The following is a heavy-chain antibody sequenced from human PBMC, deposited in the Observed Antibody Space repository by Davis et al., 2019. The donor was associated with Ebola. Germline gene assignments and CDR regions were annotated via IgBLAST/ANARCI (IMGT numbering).Heavy chain of an antibody. Sequence: GESLKISCAASGFTFSSYSMNWVRQAPGKGLEWVSYISSSSSTIYYADSVKGRFTISRDNAKNSLYLQMNSLRAEDTAVYYCGVRTRFDPWGQGTLVTVSS. CDR1: GFTFSSYS. D-gene: IGHD1-1*01. CDR3: GVRTRFDP. CDR2: ISSSSSTI. J-gene: IGHJ5*02. V-gene: IGHV3-48*04.